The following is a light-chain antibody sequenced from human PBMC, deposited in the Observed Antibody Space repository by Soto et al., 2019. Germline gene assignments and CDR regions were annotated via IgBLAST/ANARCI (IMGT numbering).Light chain of an antibody. J-gene: IGLJ1*01. V-gene: IGLV2-8*01. CDR1: SSDVGGYKF. CDR2: EVS. Sequence: QSVLTQPPSASGSPGQSVTISCTGTSSDVGGYKFVSWYQQHPGKAPKLIIYEVSQRPSGVPDRFSASKSGDTASLTVSGLRGEDEADYYCSSYAGSNMGVFGSGTKLTVL. CDR3: SSYAGSNMGV.